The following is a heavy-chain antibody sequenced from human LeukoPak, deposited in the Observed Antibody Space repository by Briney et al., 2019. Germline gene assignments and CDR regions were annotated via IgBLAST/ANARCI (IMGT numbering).Heavy chain of an antibody. CDR3: ARDDDILTGYPLDY. J-gene: IGHJ4*02. Sequence: GGSLRLSCAASGFTFSSYSMNWVRQAPEKGLEWVSSISSSSSYIYYADSVKGRFTVSRDNAKNSLYLQMNSLRAEDTAVYYCARDDDILTGYPLDYWGQGTLVTVSS. CDR2: ISSSSSYI. V-gene: IGHV3-21*01. D-gene: IGHD3-9*01. CDR1: GFTFSSYS.